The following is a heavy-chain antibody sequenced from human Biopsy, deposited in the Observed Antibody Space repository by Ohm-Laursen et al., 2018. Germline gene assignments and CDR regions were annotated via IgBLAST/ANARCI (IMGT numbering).Heavy chain of an antibody. CDR2: INPNSGDT. CDR1: GYPFSNYY. Sequence: SVKVSCKPSGYPFSNYYLFWVRQAPGQGLEWMGRINPNSGDTVFARNFQGRATMTRDTAISTVYMDLRNLRPDDTAVYFCARMEQPHDYWGQGTLVTVSS. D-gene: IGHD6-13*01. V-gene: IGHV1-2*06. J-gene: IGHJ4*02. CDR3: ARMEQPHDY.